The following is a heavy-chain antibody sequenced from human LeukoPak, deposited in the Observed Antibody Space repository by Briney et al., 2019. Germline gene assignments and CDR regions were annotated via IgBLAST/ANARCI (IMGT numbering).Heavy chain of an antibody. CDR2: ISSSSSYI. CDR1: GFTFSSYS. J-gene: IGHJ4*02. V-gene: IGHV3-21*01. CDR3: ARVRDYGDYVGVFDY. D-gene: IGHD4-17*01. Sequence: PGGSLRLSRAASGFTFSSYSMNWVRQAAGKGLEWVSSISSSSSYIYYADSVKRRFTISRDNAKNSLYLQMNSLRAEDTAVYYCARVRDYGDYVGVFDYWGQGTLVTVSS.